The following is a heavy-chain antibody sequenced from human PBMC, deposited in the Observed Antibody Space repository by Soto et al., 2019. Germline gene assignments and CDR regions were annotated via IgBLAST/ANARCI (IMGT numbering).Heavy chain of an antibody. D-gene: IGHD5-18*01. J-gene: IGHJ6*02. Sequence: VGSLRLSCEVSGVNFRGYAMSWVRQAPGKGLEWVSGIRIGPGITYYADSVKGRFTISTDISRKTVYLQMNNLGGEDTALYFCARSRYAMADGMDVWGQGTTVTVSS. V-gene: IGHV3-23*01. CDR2: IRIGPGIT. CDR1: GVNFRGYA. CDR3: ARSRYAMADGMDV.